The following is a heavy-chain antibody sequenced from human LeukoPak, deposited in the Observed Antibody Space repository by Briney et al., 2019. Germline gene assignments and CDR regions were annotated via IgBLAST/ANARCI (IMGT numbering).Heavy chain of an antibody. CDR2: INHDGSGK. CDR3: TRESDHSNYPGPFDH. Sequence: PGGALRLSCAASGFIFSTYWMSWVGQAPGKGVEGVANINHDGSGKYYVDSVNGGLTISRDNAKNSLYLQMKSLRAEDTAVYYCTRESDHSNYPGPFDHWGQGTRVTVSS. J-gene: IGHJ4*02. D-gene: IGHD4-11*01. CDR1: GFIFSTYW. V-gene: IGHV3-7*01.